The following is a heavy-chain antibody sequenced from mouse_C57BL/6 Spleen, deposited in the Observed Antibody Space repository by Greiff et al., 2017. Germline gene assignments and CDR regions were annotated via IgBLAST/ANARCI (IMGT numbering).Heavy chain of an antibody. J-gene: IGHJ1*03. CDR2: IYPGDGNT. CDR1: GYAFSSSW. Sequence: VQLKESGPELVKPGASVKISCKASGYAFSSSWMNWVKQRPGKGLEWIGRIYPGDGNTNYNGKFKGKATLTADKSSSTAYMQLISLTSEDSAVYFCARPLTTIVVNWYFDVWGTGTTVTVSS. D-gene: IGHD1-1*01. CDR3: ARPLTTIVVNWYFDV. V-gene: IGHV1-82*01.